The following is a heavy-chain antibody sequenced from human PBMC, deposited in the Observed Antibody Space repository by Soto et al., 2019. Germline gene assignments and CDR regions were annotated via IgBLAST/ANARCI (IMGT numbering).Heavy chain of an antibody. Sequence: GGSLRLSCVASGFTFSDYVMTWVRQAPEKGLEWVSTISVGGGSAYYADSVKGRFAISRDNSENTLYLQMNSLRAEDTAVYYCARDLGMRLWLCPDFWGQGTLVTVSS. CDR2: ISVGGGSA. J-gene: IGHJ4*02. CDR1: GFTFSDYV. CDR3: ARDLGMRLWLCPDF. D-gene: IGHD5-18*01. V-gene: IGHV3-23*01.